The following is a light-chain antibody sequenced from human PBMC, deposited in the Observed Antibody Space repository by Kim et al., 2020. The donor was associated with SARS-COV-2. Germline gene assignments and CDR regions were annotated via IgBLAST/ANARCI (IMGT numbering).Light chain of an antibody. CDR3: QTWDTGSRV. CDR2: LNSDGSH. CDR1: SGHSSYA. J-gene: IGLJ3*02. V-gene: IGLV4-69*01. Sequence: QPVLTQSPSASASLGASVKLTCTLSSGHSSYAIAWHQQQPEKGPRYLMKLNSDGSHNKGDEIPVRFSGSSSGAEHYLTISSLQSEDEADYYCQTWDTGSRVFGGGTQLTVL.